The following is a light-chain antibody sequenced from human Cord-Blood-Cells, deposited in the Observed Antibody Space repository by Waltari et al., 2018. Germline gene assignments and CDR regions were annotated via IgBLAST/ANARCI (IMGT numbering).Light chain of an antibody. CDR2: GAS. J-gene: IGKJ1*01. CDR1: QIVSTN. CDR3: QQYNNWPPART. V-gene: IGKV3-15*01. Sequence: DIVTPHSPPTLSVSPGERAPLPCRPRQIVSTNIAGYQQKPGQAPRLLIYGASARATGTRARFSGSGSGTEFALTNSSLQSEDLAVYYCQQYNNWPPARTFGQGTKVEIK.